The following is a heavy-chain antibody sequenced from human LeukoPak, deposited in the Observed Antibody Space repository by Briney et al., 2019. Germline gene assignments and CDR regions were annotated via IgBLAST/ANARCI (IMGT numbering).Heavy chain of an antibody. CDR2: IIPIFGTA. Sequence: SVKVSCKASGGTFSSYAISWVRQAPGQGLELMGGIIPIFGTANYAQKFQGRVTITTDESTSTAYMELSSLRSEDTAVYYCARVRWRDYYYMDVWGKGTTVTVSS. D-gene: IGHD2-15*01. J-gene: IGHJ6*03. V-gene: IGHV1-69*05. CDR1: GGTFSSYA. CDR3: ARVRWRDYYYMDV.